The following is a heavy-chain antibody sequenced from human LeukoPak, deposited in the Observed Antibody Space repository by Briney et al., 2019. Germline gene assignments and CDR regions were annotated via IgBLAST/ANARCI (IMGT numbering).Heavy chain of an antibody. D-gene: IGHD2/OR15-2a*01. CDR2: IYYSGIT. Sequence: SETLSLTCTVSGGSISSYYWSWIRQPPGKGLEWIGSIYYSGITFYNPSLKSRLTISVDTSKNQFSLKLTSVTAADTAVYYCARPLDTTFFNAFDIWGQGTMVTVSS. CDR1: GGSISSYY. CDR3: ARPLDTTFFNAFDI. V-gene: IGHV4-39*01. J-gene: IGHJ3*02.